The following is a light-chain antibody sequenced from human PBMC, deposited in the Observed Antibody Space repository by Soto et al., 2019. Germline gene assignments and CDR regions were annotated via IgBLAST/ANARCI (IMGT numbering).Light chain of an antibody. CDR3: SSYTSNSTPV. Sequence: QSVLTQPASVSGSPGQSITISCTGTSSDVGGYNYVSWYQQHPGKAPKLMIFDVSDRPSGVSNRFSGSKSGNTASLTISGLQAEDEDDYYCSSYTSNSTPVFGGGTKLTVL. V-gene: IGLV2-14*03. CDR1: SSDVGGYNY. J-gene: IGLJ2*01. CDR2: DVS.